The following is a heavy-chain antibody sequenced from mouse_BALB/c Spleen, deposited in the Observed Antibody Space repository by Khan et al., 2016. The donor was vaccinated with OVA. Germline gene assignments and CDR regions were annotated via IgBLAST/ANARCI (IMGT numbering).Heavy chain of an antibody. V-gene: IGHV5-6-4*01. CDR1: GFSFTSYT. J-gene: IGHJ1*01. CDR3: TRDGNYAHWYFDV. Sequence: EVQLQESGGGLVRPGGSLKLSCAASGFSFTSYTMSWVRQTPEKRLEWVATISSGSTYTYYPDSVKGRFPISRDNAKNTLYLQMSSLKSEDTAMYYCTRDGNYAHWYFDVWGAGTTVTVSS. CDR2: ISSGSTYT. D-gene: IGHD2-1*01.